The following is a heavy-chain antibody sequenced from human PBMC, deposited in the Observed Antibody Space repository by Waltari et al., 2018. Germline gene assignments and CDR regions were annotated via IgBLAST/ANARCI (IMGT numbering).Heavy chain of an antibody. Sequence: TANYAQKFQGRVTITADESTSTAYMELSSLRSEDTAVYYCAREGSPNYDFWSGYYRGWFDPWGQGTLVTVSS. D-gene: IGHD3-3*01. CDR3: AREGSPNYDFWSGYYRGWFDP. J-gene: IGHJ5*02. CDR2: TA. V-gene: IGHV1-69*01.